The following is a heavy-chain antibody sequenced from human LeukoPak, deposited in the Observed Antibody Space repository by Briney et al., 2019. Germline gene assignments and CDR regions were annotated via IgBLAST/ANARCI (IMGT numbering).Heavy chain of an antibody. CDR2: ISNSGNP. D-gene: IGHD4-17*01. CDR3: ARVMYGDNYFDD. J-gene: IGHJ4*02. Sequence: PSQTLSLTCTVSGGSINSGGSFWGWIRQHPGKGLEWLGYISNSGNPYYNPSLKSRVLISAGPSEKQFSLRLSSVTAADTAVYYCARVMYGDNYFDDWGQGTLVTVSS. CDR1: GGSINSGGSF. V-gene: IGHV4-31*03.